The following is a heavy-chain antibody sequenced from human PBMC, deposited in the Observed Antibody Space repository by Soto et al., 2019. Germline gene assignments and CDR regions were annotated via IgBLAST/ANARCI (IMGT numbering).Heavy chain of an antibody. J-gene: IGHJ6*03. Sequence: EVQLVESGGGLVQPGGSLRLSCAASGITLSSYWMSWVRQAPGKGLEWVANIKQDGSEKYYVDSVKGRFTISRDNAKKSLDLEMNSLRVEDKGVDYRARDLKGFSYYMDVWGKGTTVTVSS. CDR1: GITLSSYW. CDR3: ARDLKGFSYYMDV. CDR2: IKQDGSEK. V-gene: IGHV3-7*01.